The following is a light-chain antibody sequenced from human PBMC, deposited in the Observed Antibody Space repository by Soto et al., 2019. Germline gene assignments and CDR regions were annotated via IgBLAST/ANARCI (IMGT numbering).Light chain of an antibody. CDR2: DVS. CDR1: SSDVGGYNY. V-gene: IGLV2-14*01. Sequence: QSVLTQPASVSGSPGQSITLSCTGTSSDVGGYNYVSWYQQHPGKAPKLMIYDVSDRPSGVSNRFSGSKSGNTASLTISGLQAEDEADYYCSSYTSGSRVFGGGTKVTVL. CDR3: SSYTSGSRV. J-gene: IGLJ3*02.